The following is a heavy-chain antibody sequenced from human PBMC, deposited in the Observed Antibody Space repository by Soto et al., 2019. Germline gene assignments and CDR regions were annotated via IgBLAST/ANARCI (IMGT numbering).Heavy chain of an antibody. CDR3: SRVPVDLTPIDY. D-gene: IGHD3-9*01. J-gene: IGHJ4*02. Sequence: PGESLKISCAASGFTFNSYFMHWVRQTPEKGLVWIAYINPEGTDTRYADSVKGRFTISRDNAKDTLYLQMNSLRAEDTAMYYCSRVPVDLTPIDYWGQGTLVTVSS. CDR1: GFTFNSYF. V-gene: IGHV3-74*01. CDR2: INPEGTDT.